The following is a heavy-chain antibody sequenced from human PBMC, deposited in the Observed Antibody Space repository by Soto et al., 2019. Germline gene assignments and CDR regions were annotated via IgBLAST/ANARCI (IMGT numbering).Heavy chain of an antibody. CDR2: IYYSGTT. J-gene: IGHJ4*02. Sequence: SETLSLTCTVSGGSISNSDYYWGWIRQPPGKELEWIGTIYYSGTTYYNPSPKSRVTISVDTSKNQFSLKLSSVTAADTAVYYCARLVYINYVGYYFDYWGQGTLVTVSS. D-gene: IGHD4-4*01. CDR3: ARLVYINYVGYYFDY. CDR1: GGSISNSDYY. V-gene: IGHV4-39*01.